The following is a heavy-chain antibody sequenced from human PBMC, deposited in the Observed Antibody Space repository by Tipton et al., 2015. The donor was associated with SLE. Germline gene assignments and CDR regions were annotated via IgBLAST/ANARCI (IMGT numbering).Heavy chain of an antibody. J-gene: IGHJ3*02. Sequence: TLSLTCTVSGGSISSSSYYWGWIRQPPGKGLEWIGSIYYSGSTYYNPSLKSRVTISVDTSKNQFSLKLSSVTAADTAVYYCARDYYDSPRGLDIWGQGTMVTVSS. CDR3: ARDYYDSPRGLDI. CDR2: IYYSGST. CDR1: GGSISSSSYY. V-gene: IGHV4-39*02. D-gene: IGHD3-22*01.